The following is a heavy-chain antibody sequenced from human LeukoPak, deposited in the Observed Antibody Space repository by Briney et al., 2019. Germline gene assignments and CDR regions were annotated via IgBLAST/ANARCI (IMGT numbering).Heavy chain of an antibody. J-gene: IGHJ4*02. CDR1: GFTFSSYG. V-gene: IGHV3-30*18. CDR2: ISYDGSNK. CDR3: AKDGEGYCSSTSCLAVDY. Sequence: GGSLRLSCAAPGFTFSSYGMHWVRQAPGKGLEWVAVISYDGSNKYYADSVKGRFTISRDNSKNTLYLQMNSLRAEDTAVYYCAKDGEGYCSSTSCLAVDYWGQGTLVTVSS. D-gene: IGHD2-2*01.